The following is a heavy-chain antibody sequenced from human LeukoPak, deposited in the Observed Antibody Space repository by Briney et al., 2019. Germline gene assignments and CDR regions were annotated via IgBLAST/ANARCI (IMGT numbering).Heavy chain of an antibody. D-gene: IGHD5-24*01. CDR1: GVTFSSYA. Sequence: PGGSLRLSCAASGVTFSSYAMHWVRQAPGKGLEWVAVISYDGSNKYYADSVKGRFTISRDNSKNTLYLQMNSLRAEDTAVYYCLVEMATIWGQGTLGTVSS. CDR2: ISYDGSNK. CDR3: LVEMATI. V-gene: IGHV3-30*04. J-gene: IGHJ4*02.